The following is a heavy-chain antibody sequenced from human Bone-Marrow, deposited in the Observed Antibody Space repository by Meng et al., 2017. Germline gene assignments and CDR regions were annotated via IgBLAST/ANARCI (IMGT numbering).Heavy chain of an antibody. Sequence: GESLKISCAASGFTFSSYSMNWVRQAPGKGLEWVSSISSSSSYIYYADSVKGRFTISRDNAKNSLYLQMNSLRAEDTAVYYCARAWGKPTFEQQLMGRTPHFDYWGQGTLVTFSS. J-gene: IGHJ4*02. CDR1: GFTFSSYS. CDR3: ARAWGKPTFEQQLMGRTPHFDY. V-gene: IGHV3-21*01. CDR2: ISSSSSYI. D-gene: IGHD6-13*01.